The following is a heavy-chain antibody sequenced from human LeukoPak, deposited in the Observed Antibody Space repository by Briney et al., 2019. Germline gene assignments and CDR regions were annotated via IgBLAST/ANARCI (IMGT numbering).Heavy chain of an antibody. CDR1: GGSISSYY. CDR3: ARGRPVTGRNWFDP. J-gene: IGHJ5*02. D-gene: IGHD6-19*01. CDR2: IYYSGST. Sequence: KPSETLSLTCTVSGGSISSYYWNWIRQPPGKGLEWIGYIYYSGSTNYNPFLKSRVTISVDTSKKQFSLKLRSVTAADTAVYYCARGRPVTGRNWFDPWGQGTLVTVSS. V-gene: IGHV4-59*08.